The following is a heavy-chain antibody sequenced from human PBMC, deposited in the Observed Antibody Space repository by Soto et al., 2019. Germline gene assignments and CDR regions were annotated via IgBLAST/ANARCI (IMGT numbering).Heavy chain of an antibody. CDR2: ITSSGYST. Sequence: EVQVLESGGGLAQPGGSLRLSCAASGYTFGSYAMGWVRQAPGKGLEWVSSITSSGYSTYYTESVKGRFTISRDNSKNTLYLQMNSLRVEDTAVYYCAKGVGPLSRLDYWGQGTLVTVSS. J-gene: IGHJ4*02. V-gene: IGHV3-23*01. CDR1: GYTFGSYA. D-gene: IGHD1-26*01. CDR3: AKGVGPLSRLDY.